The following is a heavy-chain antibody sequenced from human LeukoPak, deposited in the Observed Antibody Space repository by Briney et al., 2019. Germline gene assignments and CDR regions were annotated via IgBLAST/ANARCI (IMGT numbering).Heavy chain of an antibody. Sequence: GRSLRLSCAASGFSFSSYAMSWVRQAPGRGLEWVSTISGSGDSTYYANSVKGRFTISRDNSKNTLYLQMNSLRAEDTALYYCAKDPEVWGQGTLVTVSS. J-gene: IGHJ4*02. CDR1: GFSFSSYA. CDR2: ISGSGDST. V-gene: IGHV3-23*01. CDR3: AKDPEV.